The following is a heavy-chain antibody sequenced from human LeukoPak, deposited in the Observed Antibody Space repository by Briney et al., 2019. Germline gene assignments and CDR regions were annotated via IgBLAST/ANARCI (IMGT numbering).Heavy chain of an antibody. CDR3: AKDPRWGRQAFDI. D-gene: IGHD3-16*01. V-gene: IGHV3-23*01. J-gene: IGHJ3*02. Sequence: PGRSLRLSCAASGFTSSSYAMSCVRQAPGKGREGVSAISGSGGSTYYADSVKDRFTISRDNSKNTLYLQMNSLRAEDTGVYYCAKDPRWGRQAFDIWGQGTMVTVSS. CDR1: GFTSSSYA. CDR2: ISGSGGST.